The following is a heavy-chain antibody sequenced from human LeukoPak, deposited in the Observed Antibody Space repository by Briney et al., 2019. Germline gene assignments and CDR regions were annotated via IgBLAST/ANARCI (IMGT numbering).Heavy chain of an antibody. V-gene: IGHV3-15*01. Sequence: GGSLRLSCAASGFTFSNAWMSWVRQAPGKGLEWVGRIKSKTDGGTTDYAAPVKGRFTISRDDSKNTLYLQMNSLKTEDTAVYYCTTSSESITVTTYFDYWGRGTLVTVSS. D-gene: IGHD4-11*01. CDR1: GFTFSNAW. CDR3: TTSSESITVTTYFDY. J-gene: IGHJ4*02. CDR2: IKSKTDGGTT.